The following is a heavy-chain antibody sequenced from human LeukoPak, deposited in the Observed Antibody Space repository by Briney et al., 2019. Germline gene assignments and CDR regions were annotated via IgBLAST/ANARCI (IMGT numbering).Heavy chain of an antibody. D-gene: IGHD2-2*01. V-gene: IGHV3-53*01. J-gene: IGHJ6*04. CDR2: IYSGGST. CDR3: ASVVPAAKWYGMDV. CDR1: GFTVSSNY. Sequence: GGSLRLSCAASGFTVSSNYMSWVRQAPGKGLEWVSVIYSGGSTYYADSVKGRFTISRDNSKNTLYLQMNSLRAEGTAVYYCASVVPAAKWYGMDVWGKGTTVTVSS.